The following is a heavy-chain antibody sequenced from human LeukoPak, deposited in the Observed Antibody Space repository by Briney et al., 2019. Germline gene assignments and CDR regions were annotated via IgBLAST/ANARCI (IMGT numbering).Heavy chain of an antibody. J-gene: IGHJ2*01. V-gene: IGHV3-9*01. CDR3: ARDPAYFDL. CDR1: GFTFDDYA. CDR2: ISWNSGSI. Sequence: GRSLRLSCAASGFTFDDYAMHWVRQAPGKGLEWVSGISWNSGSIGYADSVKGRFTISRDNAKNSLYLQMNSLRAEDTAVYYCARDPAYFDLWGRGTLVTVSS.